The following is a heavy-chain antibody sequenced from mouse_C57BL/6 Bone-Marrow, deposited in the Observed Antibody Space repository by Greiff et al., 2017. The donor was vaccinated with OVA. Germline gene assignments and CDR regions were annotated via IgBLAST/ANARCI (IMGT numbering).Heavy chain of an antibody. Sequence: EVKVEESGGGLVQPGGSLKLSCAASGFTFSDYYMYWVRQTPEKRLEWVAYISNGGGSTYYPDTVKGRFTISSDNAKNTLYLQMSRLKSEDTAMYYCARQGAVYAMDYWGQGTSVTVSS. J-gene: IGHJ4*01. V-gene: IGHV5-12*01. CDR2: ISNGGGST. CDR1: GFTFSDYY. CDR3: ARQGAVYAMDY.